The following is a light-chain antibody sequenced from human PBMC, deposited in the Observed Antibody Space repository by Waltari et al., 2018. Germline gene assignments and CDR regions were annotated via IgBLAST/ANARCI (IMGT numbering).Light chain of an antibody. CDR3: QQYGTSPYT. Sequence: LTQSPGTLSLSPGERATLSCRASQNINSRFLAWYQQKPGQAPRLLMYIISSRATGIPDRFSGSGSGTDFTLTISRLEPEDFAVYYCQQYGTSPYTFGQGTKLE. CDR1: QNINSRF. J-gene: IGKJ2*01. V-gene: IGKV3-20*01. CDR2: IIS.